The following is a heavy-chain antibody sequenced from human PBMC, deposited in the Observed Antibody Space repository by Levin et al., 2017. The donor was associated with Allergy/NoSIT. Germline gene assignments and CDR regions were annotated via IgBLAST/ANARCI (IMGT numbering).Heavy chain of an antibody. V-gene: IGHV4-59*01. CDR1: GGSISSYY. CDR3: ARGRPWAAAVLSDGMDV. Sequence: SETLSLTCTVSGGSISSYYWSWIRQPPGKGLEWIGYIYYSGSTNYNPSLKSRVTISVDTSKNQFSLKLSSVTAADTAVYYCARGRPWAAAVLSDGMDVWGQGTTVTVSS. CDR2: IYYSGST. D-gene: IGHD6-13*01. J-gene: IGHJ6*02.